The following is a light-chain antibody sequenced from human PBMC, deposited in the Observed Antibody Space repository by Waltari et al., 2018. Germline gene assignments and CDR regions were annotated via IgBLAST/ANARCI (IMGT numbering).Light chain of an antibody. J-gene: IGKJ1*01. V-gene: IGKV3-20*01. CDR3: QQYVSLPAT. CDR2: GAS. Sequence: EIVLTQSPGTLSLSLGDTAILSCRASQSVSKYLAWYQQKPGQAPRLLIFGASSRATGIPDRFSGSGSGTDLSLTISRVEPEDFAVYYCQQYVSLPATFGQGTKVEIE. CDR1: QSVSKY.